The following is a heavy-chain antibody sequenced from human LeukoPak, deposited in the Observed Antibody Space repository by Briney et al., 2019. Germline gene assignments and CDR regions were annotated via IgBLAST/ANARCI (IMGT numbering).Heavy chain of an antibody. V-gene: IGHV4-59*01. CDR2: IYYSGST. Sequence: SETLSLTCTVSGGSISSYYWSWIRQPPGKGLEWIGYIYYSGSTNYNPSLKSRVTILVDTSKDQFSLMLTSVTAADTAMYYCARERSSGNYGMDVWGQGTTVTVSS. D-gene: IGHD6-6*01. J-gene: IGHJ6*02. CDR1: GGSISSYY. CDR3: ARERSSGNYGMDV.